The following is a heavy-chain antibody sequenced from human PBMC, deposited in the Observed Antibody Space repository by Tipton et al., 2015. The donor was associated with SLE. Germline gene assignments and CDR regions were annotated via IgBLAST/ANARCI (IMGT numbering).Heavy chain of an antibody. V-gene: IGHV4-61*02. Sequence: TLSLTCTVSRGSISGDFDYWSWIRQPAGKGLEWIGRIYPGGSTDYNPSLRSRVTISVDTSKNQFSLKLSSVTAADTAVYYCARDPNFGDPGTFDYWGQGTLVTVSS. D-gene: IGHD4-17*01. CDR2: IYPGGST. J-gene: IGHJ4*02. CDR1: RGSISGDFDY. CDR3: ARDPNFGDPGTFDY.